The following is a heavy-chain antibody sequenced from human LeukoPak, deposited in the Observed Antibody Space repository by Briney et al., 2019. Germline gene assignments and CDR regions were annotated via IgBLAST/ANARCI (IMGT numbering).Heavy chain of an antibody. CDR1: GYTFTGYG. J-gene: IGHJ6*02. D-gene: IGHD3-22*01. CDR2: ISAYNGNT. V-gene: IGHV1-18*01. CDR3: ARASYDSSGYSV. Sequence: ASVKVSCKASGYTFTGYGISWVRQAPGQGLEWMGWISAYNGNTNYAQKLQGRVTMTTDTSTSTAYVELRSPRSDDTAVYYCARASYDSSGYSVWGQGTTVTVSS.